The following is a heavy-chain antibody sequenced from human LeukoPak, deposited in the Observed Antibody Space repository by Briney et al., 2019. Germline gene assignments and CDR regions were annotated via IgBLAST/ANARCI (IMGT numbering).Heavy chain of an antibody. D-gene: IGHD2-2*01. CDR1: GDSISNTYYY. Sequence: SETLSLTCTVSGDSISNTYYYWGWICQPPGKGLEWIGSIYYSGNTYYNPSLKSQVTISVDTSKNQFSLQLTSVTAADTAVYYCARSPYCSSTGCYSWFDPWGQGTLVTVSS. V-gene: IGHV4-39*07. CDR3: ARSPYCSSTGCYSWFDP. J-gene: IGHJ5*02. CDR2: IYYSGNT.